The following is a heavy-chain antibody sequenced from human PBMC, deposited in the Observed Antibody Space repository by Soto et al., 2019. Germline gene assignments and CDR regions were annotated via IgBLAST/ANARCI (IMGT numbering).Heavy chain of an antibody. CDR3: ANWDYYYGMDV. V-gene: IGHV3-9*01. CDR2: ISWNSGSI. J-gene: IGHJ6*02. CDR1: GFTFDDYA. D-gene: IGHD3-16*01. Sequence: EVQLVESGGGLVQPGRSLRLSCAASGFTFDDYAMHWVRQAPGKGLEWVSGISWNSGSIGYADSVKGRFTISRDNAKNSLYLQMNSLRAEDTALYYCANWDYYYGMDVWGQGTTFTVSS.